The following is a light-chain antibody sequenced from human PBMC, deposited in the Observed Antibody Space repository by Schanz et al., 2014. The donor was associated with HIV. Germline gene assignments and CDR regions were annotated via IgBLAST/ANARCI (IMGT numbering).Light chain of an antibody. V-gene: IGLV2-14*03. J-gene: IGLJ3*02. CDR3: CSYAGYSTFL. CDR1: SSDVGAYNY. CDR2: DVS. Sequence: QSALTQPASASGSPGQSITISCTGTSSDVGAYNYVSWYQQHPGKAPKLMIYDVSSRPSGVSNRFTGSTSGNTASLTISGLQAEDEADYHCCSYAGYSTFLFGGGTKLTVL.